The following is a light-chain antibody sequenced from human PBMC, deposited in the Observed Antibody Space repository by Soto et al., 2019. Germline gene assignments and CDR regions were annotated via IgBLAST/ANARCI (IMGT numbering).Light chain of an antibody. V-gene: IGKV3-11*01. CDR3: QQYNKWPPIT. Sequence: ESVFTQSRPALSLSTGERAPLSCRASQSDSSYLAWYQQKPGQAPRLLIYDASNRATGIPGRFSGSGSGTDFTLTISSLQSEDFAVYYCQQYNKWPPITFGEGTRLEIK. CDR1: QSDSSY. J-gene: IGKJ5*01. CDR2: DAS.